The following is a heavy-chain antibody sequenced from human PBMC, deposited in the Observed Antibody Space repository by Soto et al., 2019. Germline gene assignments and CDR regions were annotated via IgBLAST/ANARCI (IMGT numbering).Heavy chain of an antibody. CDR1: GGTFSSYT. J-gene: IGHJ6*03. V-gene: IGHV1-69*02. CDR2: IIPVLGIA. Sequence: SVKVSCKASGGTFSSYTISWVRQAPGQGLEWMGRIIPVLGIANYAQKFQGRVTITADKSTSTAYMELSSLRSEDTAVYYCARAIRFWSGYYADYYYYMDVWGKGTTVTVSS. D-gene: IGHD3-3*01. CDR3: ARAIRFWSGYYADYYYYMDV.